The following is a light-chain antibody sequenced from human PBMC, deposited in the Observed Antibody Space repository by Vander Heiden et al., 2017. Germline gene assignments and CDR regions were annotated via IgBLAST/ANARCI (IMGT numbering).Light chain of an antibody. J-gene: IGKJ2*01. CDR1: QSVSSSY. V-gene: IGKV3-20*01. CDR3: QQDGSSPYT. Sequence: EILFTQSPGTRSLSPGERATLSCRASQSVSSSYLAWYQQKPGQPPRLLIYGASSRATGIPDRFSGSGSGTDFTLTISRLEPEDFAVYYCQQDGSSPYTFGQGTKLEIK. CDR2: GAS.